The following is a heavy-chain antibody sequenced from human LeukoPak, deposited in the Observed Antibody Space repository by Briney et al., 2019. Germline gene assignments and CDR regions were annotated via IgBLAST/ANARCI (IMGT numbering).Heavy chain of an antibody. CDR2: IYYSGST. CDR1: GDSIISSSHY. CDR3: ARHWTGYYYYGMDV. D-gene: IGHD3/OR15-3a*01. J-gene: IGHJ6*02. V-gene: IGHV4-39*01. Sequence: SETLSLTCTVFGDSIISSSHYWGWIRQPPGKGLEWIGSIYYSGSTHFNPSLQSRVTMSVDASKDQFSLKLSSVTAADTAGYYCARHWTGYYYYGMDVWGQGTTVTASS.